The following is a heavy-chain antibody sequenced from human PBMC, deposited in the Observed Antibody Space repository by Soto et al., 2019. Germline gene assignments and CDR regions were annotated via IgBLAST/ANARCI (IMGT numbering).Heavy chain of an antibody. Sequence: GGSLRLSCAASGFTFSSYAMSWVRQAPGKGLEWVSAISGSGGRTYYADSVKGRFTISRDNSKNTLYLQMNSLRAEDTAVYYCAKGGIRFSRPFFDYWGQGTLVTVSS. CDR1: GFTFSSYA. CDR2: ISGSGGRT. CDR3: AKGGIRFSRPFFDY. J-gene: IGHJ4*02. D-gene: IGHD3-16*01. V-gene: IGHV3-23*01.